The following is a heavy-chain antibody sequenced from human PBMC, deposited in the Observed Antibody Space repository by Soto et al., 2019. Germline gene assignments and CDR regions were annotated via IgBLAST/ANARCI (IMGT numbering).Heavy chain of an antibody. CDR3: ARGDRGAFAL. CDR1: GFTFSYYW. D-gene: IGHD2-21*02. Sequence: EVQLVESEGGLVQPGGSLRLSCAASGFTFSYYWMHWVRQAPGQGLVWVSRIHSDGSSTTYADSVKGRFTISRDHAKNTLYLHMNSLRAADTAVYYCARGDRGAFALWGQGKMVTVSS. V-gene: IGHV3-74*01. J-gene: IGHJ3*01. CDR2: IHSDGSST.